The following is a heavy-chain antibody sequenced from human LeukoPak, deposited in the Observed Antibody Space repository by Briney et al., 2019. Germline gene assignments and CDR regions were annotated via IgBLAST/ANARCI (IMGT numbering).Heavy chain of an antibody. V-gene: IGHV3-21*01. Sequence: PGGTLRLSCAASGFTFSSYSMNWVRQAPGKGLEWVSSISSSSSYIYYAESVKGRFTISRDNAKNSLYLQMNSLRAEDTAVYYCASDLIVVVAATPPCDVDYWGQGTLVTVSS. D-gene: IGHD2-15*01. J-gene: IGHJ4*02. CDR3: ASDLIVVVAATPPCDVDY. CDR1: GFTFSSYS. CDR2: ISSSSSYI.